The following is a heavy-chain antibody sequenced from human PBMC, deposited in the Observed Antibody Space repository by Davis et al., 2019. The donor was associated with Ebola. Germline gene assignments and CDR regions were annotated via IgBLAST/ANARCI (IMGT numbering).Heavy chain of an antibody. D-gene: IGHD3-22*01. J-gene: IGHJ3*02. CDR3: AKDARPWDYYDSSERGGAFDI. Sequence: LTCAVYGGSFSGYYWSWIRQPPGKGLEWVSGISWNSGSIGYADSVKGRFTISRDNAKNSLYLQMNSLRAEDTALYYCAKDARPWDYYDSSERGGAFDIWGQGTMVTVSS. CDR2: ISWNSGSI. V-gene: IGHV3-9*01. CDR1: GGSFSGYY.